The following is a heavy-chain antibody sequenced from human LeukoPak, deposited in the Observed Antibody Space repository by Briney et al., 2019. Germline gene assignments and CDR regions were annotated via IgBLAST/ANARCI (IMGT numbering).Heavy chain of an antibody. CDR2: ISAYNGNT. CDR1: GYTFTGYY. D-gene: IGHD3-10*01. J-gene: IGHJ3*02. V-gene: IGHV1-18*04. CDR3: ARVESHYYGSGSYYNLAFDI. Sequence: ASVKVSCKASGYTFTGYYMHWVRQAPGQGLEWMGWISAYNGNTNYAQKLQGRVTMTTDTSTSTAYMELRSLRSDDTAVYYCARVESHYYGSGSYYNLAFDIWGQGTMVTVSS.